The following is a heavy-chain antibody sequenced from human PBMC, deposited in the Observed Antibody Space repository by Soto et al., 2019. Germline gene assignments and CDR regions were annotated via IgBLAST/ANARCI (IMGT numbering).Heavy chain of an antibody. D-gene: IGHD3-22*01. J-gene: IGHJ4*02. Sequence: QVQLVQSGAEVKKPGSSVKVSCKASGGTFSSYAISWVRQAPGQGLEWMGGIIPIFGTANYAQKFQGRVTITADESTSTAYMELSRLRSEDTAVYYCAKGGYYDSSGYYYGGFYFDYWGQGTLVTVSP. V-gene: IGHV1-69*01. CDR1: GGTFSSYA. CDR3: AKGGYYDSSGYYYGGFYFDY. CDR2: IIPIFGTA.